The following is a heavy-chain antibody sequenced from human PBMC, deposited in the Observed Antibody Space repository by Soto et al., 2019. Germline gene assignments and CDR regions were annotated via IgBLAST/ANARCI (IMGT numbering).Heavy chain of an antibody. CDR3: ATGPEYSSRWFSN. CDR1: GGSMSTTDW. V-gene: IGHV4-4*02. CDR2: VYHSGSF. D-gene: IGHD6-13*01. Sequence: QVHLQESGPGLVKPSGTLSLICAVSGGSMSTTDWGSWIRQPPGKGLEWIGEVYHSGSFNYNPSLKSRLTISVDKSKNQFSLNLSSVTVADTAVYYCATGPEYSSRWFSNWGQGTLVTVSS. J-gene: IGHJ4*02.